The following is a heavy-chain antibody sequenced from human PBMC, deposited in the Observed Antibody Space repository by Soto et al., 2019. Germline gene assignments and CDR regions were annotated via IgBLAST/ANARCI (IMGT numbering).Heavy chain of an antibody. CDR3: ATPIIVGATTAFYI. V-gene: IGHV1-24*01. J-gene: IGHJ3*02. D-gene: IGHD1-26*01. CDR2: LYPVDGET. Sequence: ASVKVSCKVSGYTLTELSMHWVRQAPGKGLEWMGGLYPVDGETIYAPKFQGGVTMNEDTSTDTAYMELSSLRSEDTAVYYCATPIIVGATTAFYILGPGTMVTVSS. CDR1: GYTLTELS.